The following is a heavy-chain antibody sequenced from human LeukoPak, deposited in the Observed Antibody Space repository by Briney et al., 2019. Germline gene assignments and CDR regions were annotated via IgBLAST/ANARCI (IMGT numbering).Heavy chain of an antibody. CDR2: ISSSGSTI. D-gene: IGHD1-14*01. V-gene: IGHV3-48*03. J-gene: IGHJ4*02. Sequence: GGSLRLSCVASGFIFSSYEMNWVRQAPGKGLEWVSYISSSGSTIYYADSVKGRFTISRDNAKNSLYLQMNSLRAEDTAVYYCARTRNRWYYFDYWGQGTLVTVSS. CDR3: ARTRNRWYYFDY. CDR1: GFIFSSYE.